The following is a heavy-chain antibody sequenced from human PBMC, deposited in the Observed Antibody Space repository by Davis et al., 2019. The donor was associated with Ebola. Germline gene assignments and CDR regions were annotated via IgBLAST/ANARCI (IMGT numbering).Heavy chain of an antibody. Sequence: AASVKVSCKASGYTFNVYYMHWVRQAPGQGLEWMGLINPSGGSTSYAQKFQGRVTMTRDTSTSTVYMELSSLRSEDTAVYYCARENDIVVVPAAPPGGWFDPWGQGTLVTVSS. CDR2: INPSGGST. CDR1: GYTFNVYY. V-gene: IGHV1-46*02. CDR3: ARENDIVVVPAAPPGGWFDP. J-gene: IGHJ5*02. D-gene: IGHD2-2*01.